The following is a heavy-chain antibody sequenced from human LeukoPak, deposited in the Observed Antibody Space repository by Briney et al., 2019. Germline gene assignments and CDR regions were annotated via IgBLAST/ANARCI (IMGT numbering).Heavy chain of an antibody. D-gene: IGHD6-19*01. J-gene: IGHJ4*02. Sequence: GGPLNLSCPASGFPFSSYAMSWVRQAPGKGLEWVSAISGSGGSTYYADSVKGRFTISRDNSKNTLYLQMNSLRAEDTAVYYCAKAGVKGGSTAIAVYYFDYWGQGTLVTVSS. CDR3: AKAGVKGGSTAIAVYYFDY. V-gene: IGHV3-23*01. CDR1: GFPFSSYA. CDR2: ISGSGGST.